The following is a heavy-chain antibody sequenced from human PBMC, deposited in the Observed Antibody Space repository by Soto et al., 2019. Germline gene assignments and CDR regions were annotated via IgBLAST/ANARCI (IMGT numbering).Heavy chain of an antibody. J-gene: IGHJ4*02. CDR3: ARGGPPIDY. CDR2: INAGNGNT. V-gene: IGHV1-3*05. Sequence: QVQLVQSGAEEKKPGASVKVSCKASGYTFSSYAMHWVRQAPGQRLEWMGWINAGNGNTKYSQKFQGRVTITRDTSASTAYMELNRLGSEDTAVYYCARGGPPIDYWGQGTLVTVSS. CDR1: GYTFSSYA. D-gene: IGHD3-10*01.